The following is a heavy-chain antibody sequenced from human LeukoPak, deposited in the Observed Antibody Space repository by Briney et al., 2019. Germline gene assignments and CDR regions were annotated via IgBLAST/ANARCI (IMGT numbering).Heavy chain of an antibody. V-gene: IGHV3-7*03. CDR2: IKQDGSEK. J-gene: IGHJ1*01. Sequence: GGSLRLSCAASGFTFNNYWMTWVRQAPGKGLEWVANIKQDGSEKYYVDSVRGRFTISRDNPKNSLYLQMNSLRAEDTAVYYCARDSGSYYSYGYFQHWGQGTLVTVSS. CDR3: ARDSGSYYSYGYFQH. CDR1: GFTFNNYW. D-gene: IGHD1-26*01.